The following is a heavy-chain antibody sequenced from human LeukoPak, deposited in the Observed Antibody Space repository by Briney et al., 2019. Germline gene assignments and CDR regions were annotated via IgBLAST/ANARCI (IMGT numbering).Heavy chain of an antibody. Sequence: ASVKVSCKASGYTFTSHGISWVRQAPGQGLEWMGRIIPILGIANYAQKFQGRVTITADKSTSTAYMELSSLRSEDTAVYYCARDRDSSSWKEFDYWGQGTLVTVSS. J-gene: IGHJ4*02. CDR3: ARDRDSSSWKEFDY. D-gene: IGHD6-13*01. CDR2: IIPILGIA. CDR1: GYTFTSHG. V-gene: IGHV1-69*04.